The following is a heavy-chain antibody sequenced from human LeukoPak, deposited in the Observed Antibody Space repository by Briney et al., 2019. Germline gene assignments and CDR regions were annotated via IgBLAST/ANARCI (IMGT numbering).Heavy chain of an antibody. CDR2: IYHSGST. V-gene: IGHV4-38-2*01. J-gene: IGHJ4*02. D-gene: IGHD2-15*01. CDR1: GYSISSGYY. CDR3: ASTDATIDFDY. Sequence: PSETLSLTCAVSGYSISSGYYWGWIRQPPGKGLEWIGSIYHSGSTYYNPSLKSRVTISVDTSKNQFSLKLSSVTAADTAVYYCASTDATIDFDYWGQGTLVTVSS.